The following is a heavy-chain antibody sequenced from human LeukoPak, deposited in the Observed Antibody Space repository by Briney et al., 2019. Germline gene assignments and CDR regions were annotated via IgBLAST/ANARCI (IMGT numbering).Heavy chain of an antibody. V-gene: IGHV4-30-4*07. D-gene: IGHD3-10*01. Sequence: TLSLTCAVSGGSISSGGYSWSWIRQPPGKGLEWIGYIYYSGSTYYNPSLKSRVTISVDTSKNQFSLKLSSVTAADTAVYYCAREPRVRGVSFDYYYYMDVWGKGTTVTISS. CDR3: AREPRVRGVSFDYYYYMDV. J-gene: IGHJ6*03. CDR2: IYYSGST. CDR1: GGSISSGGYS.